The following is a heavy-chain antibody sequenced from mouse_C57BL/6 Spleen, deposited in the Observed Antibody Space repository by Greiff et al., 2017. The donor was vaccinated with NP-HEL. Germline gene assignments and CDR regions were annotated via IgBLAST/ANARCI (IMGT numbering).Heavy chain of an antibody. Sequence: DVKLQESGPGLVKPSQSLSLTCSVTGYSITSGYYWNWIRQFPGNKLEWMGYISYDGSNNYNPSLKNRISITRDTSKNQFFLKLNSVTTEDTATYYCARDGGLRWNYFDYWGQGTTLTVSS. CDR3: ARDGGLRWNYFDY. J-gene: IGHJ2*01. D-gene: IGHD2-2*01. CDR1: GYSITSGYY. CDR2: ISYDGSN. V-gene: IGHV3-6*01.